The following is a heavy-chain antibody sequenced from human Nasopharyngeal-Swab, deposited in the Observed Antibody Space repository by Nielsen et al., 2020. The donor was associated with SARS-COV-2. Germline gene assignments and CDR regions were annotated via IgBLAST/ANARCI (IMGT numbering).Heavy chain of an antibody. J-gene: IGHJ4*02. CDR2: IKQDGSEK. Sequence: GESLKISCAGSGFTLSTYWMSWVRQAPGKGLEWVANIKQDGSEKYYVDSVKGRFTVSRDNAKSALFLEMNSLRAEDTAVYYCAKPASGSYFSDFDYWGQGTLVTVSS. CDR1: GFTLSTYW. CDR3: AKPASGSYFSDFDY. D-gene: IGHD1-26*01. V-gene: IGHV3-7*01.